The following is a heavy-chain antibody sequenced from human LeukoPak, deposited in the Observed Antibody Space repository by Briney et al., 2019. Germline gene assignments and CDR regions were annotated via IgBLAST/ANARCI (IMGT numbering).Heavy chain of an antibody. Sequence: HPGGSLRLSCAASGFTFSSYAMSWVRQAPGKGLGWVSSITGSGASTYYADSVKGRFTISRDNSKNTLYLQMNSLRAEDTAVYYCAKLDYYDSHWGQGTLVTVSS. D-gene: IGHD3-22*01. CDR1: GFTFSSYA. CDR3: AKLDYYDSH. V-gene: IGHV3-23*01. CDR2: ITGSGAST. J-gene: IGHJ4*02.